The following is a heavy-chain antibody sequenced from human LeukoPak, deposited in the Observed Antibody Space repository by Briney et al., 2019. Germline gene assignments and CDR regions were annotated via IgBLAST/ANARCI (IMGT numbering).Heavy chain of an antibody. CDR3: ARGVEPLAANTLAY. V-gene: IGHV3-53*01. CDR1: GFTVITND. Sequence: PGGSLRLSCVASGFTVITNDMTWVRQAPGKGLEWVSVLYSVGNTKYADSVQGRFTISRDNSKNTLYLEMNSLSPDDTAVYYCARGVEPLAANTLAYWGQGTLVTVSS. CDR2: LYSVGNT. J-gene: IGHJ4*02. D-gene: IGHD1-14*01.